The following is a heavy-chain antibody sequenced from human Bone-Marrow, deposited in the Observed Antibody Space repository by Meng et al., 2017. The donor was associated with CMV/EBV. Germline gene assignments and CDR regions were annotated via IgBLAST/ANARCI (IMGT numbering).Heavy chain of an antibody. CDR2: IYYSGST. V-gene: IGHV4-30-4*08. Sequence: RSGDYSWSWLRQPPGKGLEWIGYIYYSGSTYYNPSLKSRVTISVDTSKNQFSLKLSSVTAADTAVYYCARGMDIVVVPAAGTNWFDPWGQGTLVTVSS. J-gene: IGHJ5*02. D-gene: IGHD2-2*03. CDR3: ARGMDIVVVPAAGTNWFDP. CDR1: RSGDYS.